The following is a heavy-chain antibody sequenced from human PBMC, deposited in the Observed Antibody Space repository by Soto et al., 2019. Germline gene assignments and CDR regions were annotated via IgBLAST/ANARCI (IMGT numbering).Heavy chain of an antibody. CDR1: GYTFTGHY. CDR2: IGPESGAT. V-gene: IGHV1-2*02. J-gene: IGHJ4*02. CDR3: GRGRSGQIVIFY. D-gene: IGHD1-26*01. Sequence: RASVKVSCKTSGYTFTGHYIHWVRQAPQQGPEWMGEIGPESGATRYAEKFRGRVTMTTDTSITTVYMELRNLSPDDTAVYYCGRGRSGQIVIFYWGQGTPVTVSS.